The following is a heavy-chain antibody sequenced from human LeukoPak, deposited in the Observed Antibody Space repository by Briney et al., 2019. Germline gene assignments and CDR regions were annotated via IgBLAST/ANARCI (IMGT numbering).Heavy chain of an antibody. D-gene: IGHD4-17*01. CDR3: AKERQTGDYFTSDS. Sequence: GGSLRLSCAASGFTFSCYSMNWARQAPGKGLEWVSSISSSSSYIYYADSVKGRFTISRDNAKNSLYLQMNSLRVEDTAIYFCAKERQTGDYFTSDSWGQGTLVTVSS. CDR2: ISSSSSYI. CDR1: GFTFSCYS. V-gene: IGHV3-21*04. J-gene: IGHJ4*02.